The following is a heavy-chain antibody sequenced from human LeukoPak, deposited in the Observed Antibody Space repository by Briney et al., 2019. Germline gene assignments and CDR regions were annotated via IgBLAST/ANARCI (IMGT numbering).Heavy chain of an antibody. V-gene: IGHV3-74*01. Sequence: GGSLRLSCAASGFTFNYAWMSWVRQVPGKGLEWVSRINSDGSSTSYADSVKGRFTISRDNAKNTLYLQMNSLRAEDTAVYYCARRVVVPAAPYYFDYWGQGTLVTVSS. CDR2: INSDGSST. J-gene: IGHJ4*02. CDR3: ARRVVVPAAPYYFDY. CDR1: GFTFNYAW. D-gene: IGHD2-2*01.